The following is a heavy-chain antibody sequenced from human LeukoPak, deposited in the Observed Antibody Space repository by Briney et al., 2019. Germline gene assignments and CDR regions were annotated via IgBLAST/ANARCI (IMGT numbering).Heavy chain of an antibody. Sequence: GGSLRLSCAASGFTFSSYAMSWVRQAPGKGLEWVSAISGSGGSTYYADSVKGRFTISRDNSKNTLYLQMNSLRAEDTAVYYCAKGGTYYYDSSGYYDYWGQGTLVTVSS. D-gene: IGHD3-22*01. V-gene: IGHV3-23*01. CDR2: ISGSGGST. CDR3: AKGGTYYYDSSGYYDY. CDR1: GFTFSSYA. J-gene: IGHJ4*02.